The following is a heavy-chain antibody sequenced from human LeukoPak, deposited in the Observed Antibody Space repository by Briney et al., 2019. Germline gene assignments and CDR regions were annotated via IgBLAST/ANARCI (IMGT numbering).Heavy chain of an antibody. CDR3: ARNSGHSGYDH. Sequence: ASVKVSCKASGYTFNSHGFTWVRQAPGEGLEWMGWISAYNGQTNYAQKFQGRVTMTTDMSTRTAYLEVKSLRSDDTAVYFCARNSGHSGYDHWGQGSLVTVSS. D-gene: IGHD5-12*01. CDR2: ISAYNGQT. CDR1: GYTFNSHG. J-gene: IGHJ5*02. V-gene: IGHV1-18*01.